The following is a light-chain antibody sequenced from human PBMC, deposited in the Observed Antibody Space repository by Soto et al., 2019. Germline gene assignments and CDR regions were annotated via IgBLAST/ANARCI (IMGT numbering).Light chain of an antibody. Sequence: DIQMTQSPSTLSASVGDRVTITCRASQSINSWLAWYQQRPGKAPNLLIFDASTLESGVPSRFSGSGSGTTFTLTISSLQSDDFATYYCLQYNGYYRTFGQGTKVDIK. J-gene: IGKJ1*01. CDR1: QSINSW. CDR2: DAS. CDR3: LQYNGYYRT. V-gene: IGKV1-5*01.